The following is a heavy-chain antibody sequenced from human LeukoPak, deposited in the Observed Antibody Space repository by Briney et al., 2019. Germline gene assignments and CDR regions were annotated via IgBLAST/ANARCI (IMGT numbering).Heavy chain of an antibody. J-gene: IGHJ4*02. CDR3: ARGTGGYDY. Sequence: ASVKVSCKTSGYRFITFGINWVRQAPGQGLEWMGWISAYNGNTNYAQKLQGRVTMTTDTSTSTAYMELRSLRSDDTAVYYCARGTGGYDYWGQGTLVTVSS. CDR2: ISAYNGNT. CDR1: GYRFITFG. V-gene: IGHV1-18*01. D-gene: IGHD3-16*01.